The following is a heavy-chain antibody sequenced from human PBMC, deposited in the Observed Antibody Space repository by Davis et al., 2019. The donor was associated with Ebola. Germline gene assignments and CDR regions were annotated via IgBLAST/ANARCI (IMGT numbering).Heavy chain of an antibody. CDR3: AKDSRPNGRYYDSSGPHFDY. CDR2: ISGSGGST. Sequence: PGGSLRLSCAASGFTFSSYAMSWVRQAPGKGLEWVSAISGSGGSTYYADSVKGRFTISRDNSKNTLYLQMNSLRAEDTAVYYCAKDSRPNGRYYDSSGPHFDYWGQGTLVTVSS. CDR1: GFTFSSYA. V-gene: IGHV3-23*01. J-gene: IGHJ4*02. D-gene: IGHD3-22*01.